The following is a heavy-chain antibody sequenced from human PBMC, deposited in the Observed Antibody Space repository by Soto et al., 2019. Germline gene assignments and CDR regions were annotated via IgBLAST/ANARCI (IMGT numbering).Heavy chain of an antibody. J-gene: IGHJ3*02. CDR2: ISSNGGST. Sequence: GGSLRLSCSASGFTFSSYAMHWVRQAPGKGLEYVSAISSNGGSTYYADSVKGRFTISRDNSKNTLYLQMSSLRAEDTAVYYCVKRNGYDIFGLDAFDIWGQGTMVTVSS. CDR3: VKRNGYDIFGLDAFDI. D-gene: IGHD3-9*01. V-gene: IGHV3-64D*06. CDR1: GFTFSSYA.